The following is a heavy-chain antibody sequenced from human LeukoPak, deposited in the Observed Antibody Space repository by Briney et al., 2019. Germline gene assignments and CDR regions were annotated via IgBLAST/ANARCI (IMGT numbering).Heavy chain of an antibody. V-gene: IGHV3-23*01. CDR2: ISGSDGST. CDR3: AKAKTGTNFCDDY. J-gene: IGHJ4*02. Sequence: GGSLRLSCAASGFTFSSYAMNWVRQAPGKGLEWVSAISGSDGSTYYADSVKGRFTISRDNSKNTLYLQLNSLRAEDTAVYYCAKAKTGTNFCDDYWGQGTLVTVSS. D-gene: IGHD1-7*01. CDR1: GFTFSSYA.